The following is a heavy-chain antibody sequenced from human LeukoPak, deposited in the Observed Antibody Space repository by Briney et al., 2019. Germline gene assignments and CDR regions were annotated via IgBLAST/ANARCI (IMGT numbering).Heavy chain of an antibody. V-gene: IGHV4-38-2*01. J-gene: IGHJ3*02. CDR3: AMLRLGELSLFANAYDM. Sequence: SETLSLTCAVSGSSVNSDQYWGGMRPSPGAGREWIGIGHQKGRPSYTPSLGTPVSLSIHSTKTSFSLRLTSVTAADTAVYYCAMLRLGELSLFANAYDMWGQGTMVIVSS. D-gene: IGHD3-16*02. CDR1: GSSVNSDQY. CDR2: GHQKGRP.